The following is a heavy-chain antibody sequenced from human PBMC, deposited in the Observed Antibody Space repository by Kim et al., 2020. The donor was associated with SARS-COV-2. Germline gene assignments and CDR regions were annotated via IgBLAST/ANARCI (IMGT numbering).Heavy chain of an antibody. J-gene: IGHJ6*02. D-gene: IGHD3-3*01. CDR1: GGSISSYY. CDR2: IYYSGST. Sequence: SETLSLTCTVSGGSISSYYWSWIRQPPGKGLEWIGYIYYSGSTNYNPSLKSRVTISVDTSKNQFSLKLSSVTAADTAVYYCARAGGGDFWSGYYRWGMDVWGQGTTVTVSS. CDR3: ARAGGGDFWSGYYRWGMDV. V-gene: IGHV4-59*01.